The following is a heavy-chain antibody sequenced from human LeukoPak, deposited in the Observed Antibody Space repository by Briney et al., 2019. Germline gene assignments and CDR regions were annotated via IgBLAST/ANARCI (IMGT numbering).Heavy chain of an antibody. D-gene: IGHD6-13*01. Sequence: GGSLRLSCAASGFTFSSYAMHWVRQAPGKGLEWVAVISDDGSNKYYADSVKGRFTISRDNSKNTLYLQMNSLRAEDTAVYYCARGDSSSWYSDYWGQGTLVTVSS. V-gene: IGHV3-30-3*01. CDR2: ISDDGSNK. CDR1: GFTFSSYA. CDR3: ARGDSSSWYSDY. J-gene: IGHJ4*02.